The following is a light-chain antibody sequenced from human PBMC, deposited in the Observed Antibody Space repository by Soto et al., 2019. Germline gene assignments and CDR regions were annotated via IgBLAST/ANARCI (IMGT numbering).Light chain of an antibody. CDR1: SSDVGSYNY. CDR3: SSYTSNRTYV. J-gene: IGLJ1*01. CDR2: DVS. Sequence: QSVLTQPASVSGSPGQSITISCTGTSSDVGSYNYVSWYQQHPGKAPKLLIYDVSDRPSGVVNRFSGSKSGNTASLTISGLQTEDEADYYSSSYTSNRTYVLGTGTKVT. V-gene: IGLV2-14*01.